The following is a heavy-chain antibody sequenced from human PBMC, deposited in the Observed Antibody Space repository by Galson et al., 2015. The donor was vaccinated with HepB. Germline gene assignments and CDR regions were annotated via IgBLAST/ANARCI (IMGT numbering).Heavy chain of an antibody. D-gene: IGHD6-19*01. V-gene: IGHV3-49*04. J-gene: IGHJ4*02. CDR2: IRSKAYGGTT. CDR3: KVDGGWKVDY. CDR1: GFTLGDYA. Sequence: SLRLSCAASGFTLGDYAMSWVRQAPGKGLEWVGFIRSKAYGGTTEYAASVKGRFTISRDDSKSIAYLQMNSLKTEDTAVYYCKVDGGWKVDYWGQGTLVTVSS.